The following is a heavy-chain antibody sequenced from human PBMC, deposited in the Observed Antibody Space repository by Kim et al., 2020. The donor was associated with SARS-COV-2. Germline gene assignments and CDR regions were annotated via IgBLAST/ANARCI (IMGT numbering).Heavy chain of an antibody. Sequence: YNPSLKSRVTISVDTSKNQFSLKLSSVTAADTAVYYCARVFGCYGPGFDYWGQGTLVTVSS. V-gene: IGHV4-59*01. CDR3: ARVFGCYGPGFDY. J-gene: IGHJ4*02. D-gene: IGHD3-3*01.